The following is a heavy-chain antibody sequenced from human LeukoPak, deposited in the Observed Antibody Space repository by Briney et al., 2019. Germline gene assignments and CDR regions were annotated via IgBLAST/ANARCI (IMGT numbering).Heavy chain of an antibody. Sequence: GGSLRLSCVASGFTFDDYAMHWVRQAPGKGLEWVSAISGSGGSTYYADSVKGRFTISRDNSKNTLYLQMNSLRAEDTAVYYCARDRYDILTGYYETDAFDIWGQGTMVTVSS. J-gene: IGHJ3*02. CDR3: ARDRYDILTGYYETDAFDI. D-gene: IGHD3-9*01. CDR2: ISGSGGST. CDR1: GFTFDDYA. V-gene: IGHV3-23*01.